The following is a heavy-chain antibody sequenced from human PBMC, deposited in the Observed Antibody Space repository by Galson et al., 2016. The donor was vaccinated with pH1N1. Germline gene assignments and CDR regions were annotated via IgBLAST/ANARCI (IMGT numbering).Heavy chain of an antibody. V-gene: IGHV3-30-3*01. J-gene: IGHJ3*02. CDR2: ISYDGSNK. CDR1: GGTFSSYA. Sequence: SCKASGGTFSSYAIHWVRQAPGKGLEWVAIISYDGSNKYYADSVKGRFTISRDNSKNTLYLQMNSLRAEDTAVYYCARGGFGPREDAFDIWGQGTMVTVSS. D-gene: IGHD3-10*01. CDR3: ARGGFGPREDAFDI.